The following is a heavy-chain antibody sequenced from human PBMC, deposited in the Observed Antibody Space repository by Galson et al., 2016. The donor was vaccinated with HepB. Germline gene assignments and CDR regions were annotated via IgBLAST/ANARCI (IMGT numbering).Heavy chain of an antibody. CDR1: GYTFTNYA. V-gene: IGHV1-3*01. Sequence: CKASGYTFTNYAMHWVRQAPGQRLEWMGWINAGNGNTKYSQKFQGRVTITRDTSASTAYMELSSLRSEDTAVYYCARDYVVPATTPDGFDYWGQGTLVAVSS. J-gene: IGHJ4*02. CDR2: INAGNGNT. CDR3: ARDYVVPATTPDGFDY. D-gene: IGHD2-2*01.